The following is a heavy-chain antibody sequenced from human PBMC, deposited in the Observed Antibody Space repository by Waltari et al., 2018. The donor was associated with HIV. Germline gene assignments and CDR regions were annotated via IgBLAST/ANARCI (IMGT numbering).Heavy chain of an antibody. Sequence: QVQLVQSGAEMKKPGASVKVSCTASGYNFIAYYIPWVRQAPGQGLEWMGRINPNNAGTDYPQKFQGRVTMTRVTSINTVYMELIRLRPDDTAVYYCARVALPAAIHYGMDAWGQGTTVTVSS. J-gene: IGHJ6*02. D-gene: IGHD2-2*01. CDR2: INPNNAGT. CDR3: ARVALPAAIHYGMDA. V-gene: IGHV1-2*06. CDR1: GYNFIAYY.